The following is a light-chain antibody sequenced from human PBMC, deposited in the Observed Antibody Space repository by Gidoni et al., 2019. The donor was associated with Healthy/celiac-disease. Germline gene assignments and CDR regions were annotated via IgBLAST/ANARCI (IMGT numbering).Light chain of an antibody. Sequence: QSALTQPASVSGSPGHSITISCTGTSSDVGGYNYVSWYQQHPGKAPKRMIYDVSNRPSGVSNRFYGSKSGNTASLTISGLQAEDEADYYCSSYTSSSTLVVFGGGTKLTVL. V-gene: IGLV2-14*03. CDR2: DVS. CDR1: SSDVGGYNY. J-gene: IGLJ2*01. CDR3: SSYTSSSTLVV.